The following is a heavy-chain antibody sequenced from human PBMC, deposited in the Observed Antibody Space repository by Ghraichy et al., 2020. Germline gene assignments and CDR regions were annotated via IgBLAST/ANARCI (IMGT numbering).Heavy chain of an antibody. D-gene: IGHD3-22*01. V-gene: IGHV3-30-3*01. CDR1: GFTFSSYA. CDR2: ISYDGSNK. Sequence: GGSLRLSCAASGFTFSSYAMHWVRQAPGKGLEWVAVISYDGSNKYYADSVKGRFTISRDNSKNTLYLQMNSLRAEDTAVYYCARGDHYYDSSGYSHYGMDVWGQGTTVTVSS. CDR3: ARGDHYYDSSGYSHYGMDV. J-gene: IGHJ6*02.